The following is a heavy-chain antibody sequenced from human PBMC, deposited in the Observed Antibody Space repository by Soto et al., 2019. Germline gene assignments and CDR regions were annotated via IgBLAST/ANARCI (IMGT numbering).Heavy chain of an antibody. V-gene: IGHV3-30-3*01. CDR1: GFTFSSYA. CDR2: ISYDGSNK. J-gene: IGHJ4*02. Sequence: QVQLVESGGGVVQPGRSLRLSCAASGFTFSSYAMHWVRQAPGKGLEWVAVISYDGSNKYYADSVKGRFTISRDNSKNTLYLQMKSLRAEDTAVYYCAREYVDIVATHDYWGQGTLVTVSS. CDR3: AREYVDIVATHDY. D-gene: IGHD5-12*01.